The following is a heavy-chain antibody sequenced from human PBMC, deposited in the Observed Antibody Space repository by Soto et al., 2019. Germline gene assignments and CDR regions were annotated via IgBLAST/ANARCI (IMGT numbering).Heavy chain of an antibody. Sequence: ASVKVSCKASGYTFTSYGISWVRQAPGQGLEWMGWISAYNGNTNYAQKLQGRVTMTTDTSTSTAYMELRCLRSDDTAVYYCARGYVDTALYYYYYGMDVWGQGTTVTVSS. CDR3: ARGYVDTALYYYYYGMDV. D-gene: IGHD5-18*01. CDR1: GYTFTSYG. J-gene: IGHJ6*02. CDR2: ISAYNGNT. V-gene: IGHV1-18*01.